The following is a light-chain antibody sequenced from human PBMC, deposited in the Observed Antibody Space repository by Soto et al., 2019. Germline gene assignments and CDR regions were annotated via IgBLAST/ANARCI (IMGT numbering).Light chain of an antibody. Sequence: EVVMTQSTATLSVSPGESETLSRRASQTVRDNLGWYQQKPGQAPRLLIYGTSSRATGIPDRFSGSGSGTDFTLTISRLEPEDFAVYYCQQYGNSPITFGQGTRLEIK. V-gene: IGKV3-20*01. CDR1: QTVRDN. J-gene: IGKJ5*01. CDR2: GTS. CDR3: QQYGNSPIT.